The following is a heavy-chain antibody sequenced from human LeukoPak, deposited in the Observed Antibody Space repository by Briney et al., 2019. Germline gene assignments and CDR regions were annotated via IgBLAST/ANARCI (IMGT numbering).Heavy chain of an antibody. CDR1: GFTFSSYN. Sequence: GGSLRLSCAASGFTFSSYNMNWVRQAPGKGLEWVSFISSSSSYIYYADSVKGRFTISRDNAKNSLYLQMNNLRAEDTAVYYCARSPGIAAPWGQGTLVTVSS. D-gene: IGHD6-13*01. CDR3: ARSPGIAAP. J-gene: IGHJ4*02. CDR2: ISSSSSYI. V-gene: IGHV3-21*01.